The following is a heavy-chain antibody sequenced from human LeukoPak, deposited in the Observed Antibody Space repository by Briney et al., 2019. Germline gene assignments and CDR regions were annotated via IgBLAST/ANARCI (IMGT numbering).Heavy chain of an antibody. J-gene: IGHJ4*02. Sequence: GASVNVSCKASGYTFTGYYMHWVRQAPGQGLEWMGWINPNSGGTNNAQKFQGRVTMTRDTSISTAYMELSRLRSDDTAVYYCARSRFCSSTSCYSFDYWGQGTLVTVSS. CDR3: ARSRFCSSTSCYSFDY. CDR1: GYTFTGYY. CDR2: INPNSGGT. V-gene: IGHV1-2*02. D-gene: IGHD2-2*01.